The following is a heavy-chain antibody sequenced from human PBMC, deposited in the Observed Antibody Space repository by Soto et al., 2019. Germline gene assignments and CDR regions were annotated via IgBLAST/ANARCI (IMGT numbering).Heavy chain of an antibody. CDR3: ARDAESSLRYPYGMDV. J-gene: IGHJ6*02. V-gene: IGHV6-1*01. Sequence: SQTLALTCDISGDNVSSNTAALSWIRQSPSRGLEWLGRTFYRSERHNNYALSVKSRLNINPDTSKNQFSLHLSFVTPEDTAVYYCARDAESSLRYPYGMDVWGQGTTVTVSS. CDR2: TFYRSERHN. CDR1: GDNVSSNTAA. D-gene: IGHD2-2*02.